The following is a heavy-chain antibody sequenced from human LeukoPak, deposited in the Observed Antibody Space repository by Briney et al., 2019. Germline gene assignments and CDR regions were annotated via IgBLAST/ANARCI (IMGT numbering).Heavy chain of an antibody. D-gene: IGHD1-26*01. CDR3: ARSQWELRVYFDY. CDR1: GYTFTNYY. CDR2: INPSDGST. V-gene: IGHV1-46*01. J-gene: IGHJ4*02. Sequence: ASVKVSCKASGYTFTNYYMHWVRQAPGQGLEWMGIINPSDGSTSYARKFQGRVTMTRDMSTNTVYMELSSLRSDDTAVYYCARSQWELRVYFDYWGQGTLVTVSP.